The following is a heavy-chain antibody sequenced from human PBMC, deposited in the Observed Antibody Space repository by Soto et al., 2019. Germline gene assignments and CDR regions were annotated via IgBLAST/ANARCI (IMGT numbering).Heavy chain of an antibody. CDR3: ARGSYCSGTSCFSVLAF. D-gene: IGHD2-15*01. Sequence: SVKVSCKASGGTFNNYGVSWVRQAPGQGLEWMGGIIPVFGTTKYAQKFQGRVTFTADESTTTVYMELSSLRSEDTAVYYCARGSYCSGTSCFSVLAFWGQGTLVTVSS. CDR1: GGTFNNYG. V-gene: IGHV1-69*13. J-gene: IGHJ4*02. CDR2: IIPVFGTT.